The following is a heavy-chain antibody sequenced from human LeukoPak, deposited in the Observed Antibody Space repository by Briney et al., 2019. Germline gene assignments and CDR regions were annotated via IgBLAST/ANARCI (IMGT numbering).Heavy chain of an antibody. CDR3: ARGSSSWYYYYYGMDV. D-gene: IGHD6-13*01. J-gene: IGHJ6*02. V-gene: IGHV3-30-3*01. CDR2: ISYDGSNK. CDR1: GFTFSSYA. Sequence: GGSLRLSCAASGFTFSSYAIHWVRQAPGKGLEWVAVISYDGSNKYYADSVKGRFTISRDNSKNTLYLQMNSLRAEDTAVYYCARGSSSWYYYYYGMDVWGQGTTVTVSS.